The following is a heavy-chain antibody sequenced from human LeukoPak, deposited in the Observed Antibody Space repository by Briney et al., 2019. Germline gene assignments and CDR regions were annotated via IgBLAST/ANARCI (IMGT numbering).Heavy chain of an antibody. V-gene: IGHV3-53*01. J-gene: IGHJ4*02. CDR2: IYSGGST. D-gene: IGHD3-10*02. CDR1: GFTVSSNY. CDR3: AREYALFHYVDY. Sequence: PGGSLRLSCAASGFTVSSNYMSWVRQAPGKGLEWVSVIYSGGSTYYADSVKGRFTISRDNSKNTLYLRMNSMRAEDTAVYYCAREYALFHYVDYWGQGTLVTVSS.